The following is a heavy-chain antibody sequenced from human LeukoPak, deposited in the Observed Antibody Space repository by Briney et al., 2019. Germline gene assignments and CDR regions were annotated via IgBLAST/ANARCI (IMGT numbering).Heavy chain of an antibody. CDR2: IYYSGST. D-gene: IGHD3-3*01. CDR1: GGSISSSSYY. V-gene: IGHV4-39*02. CDR3: ARDEYGYYDFWSGHPLDY. J-gene: IGHJ4*02. Sequence: SETLSLTCTVSGGSISSSSYYWGWIRQPPGKGLEWIGSIYYSGSTYYNPSLKSRVTISVDTSKNQFSLKLSSVTAADTAVYYCARDEYGYYDFWSGHPLDYWGQGTLVTVSS.